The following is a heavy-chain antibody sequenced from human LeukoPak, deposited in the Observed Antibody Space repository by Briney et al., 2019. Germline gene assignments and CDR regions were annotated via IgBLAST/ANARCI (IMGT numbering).Heavy chain of an antibody. CDR1: GYTFTGYY. D-gene: IGHD6-13*01. J-gene: IGHJ4*02. Sequence: GASVKVSCKASGYTFTGYYMHWVRQAPGQGLEWMGWINPNSGGTNYAQKFQGRATMTRDTSISTAYMELSRLRSDDTAGYYCARGGRIAAAGTPIFHYWGQGTLVTVSS. CDR3: ARGGRIAAAGTPIFHY. CDR2: INPNSGGT. V-gene: IGHV1-2*02.